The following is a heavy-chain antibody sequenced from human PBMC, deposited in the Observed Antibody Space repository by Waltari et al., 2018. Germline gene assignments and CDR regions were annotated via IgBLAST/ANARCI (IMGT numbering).Heavy chain of an antibody. CDR3: ATSEAAAGND. V-gene: IGHV3-7*01. CDR1: GLIFCRSW. CDR2: IKHEGSAK. D-gene: IGHD6-13*01. Sequence: EVQLVESVGCLFQPGGSLRLSCAAYGLIFCRSWFSLVRQAPGKGRGWVANIKHEGSAKYYVESVKGRFTISRNNAENSLYLQMNSLRADDTAVYYCATSEAAAGNDWGQGTLVSVSS. J-gene: IGHJ4*02.